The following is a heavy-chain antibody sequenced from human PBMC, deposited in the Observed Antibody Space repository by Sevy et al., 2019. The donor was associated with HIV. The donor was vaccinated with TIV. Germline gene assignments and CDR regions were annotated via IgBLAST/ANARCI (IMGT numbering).Heavy chain of an antibody. V-gene: IGHV1-69*13. D-gene: IGHD6-13*01. CDR3: ARSISWYASFDY. CDR2: IIPMLGTA. Sequence: ASVKVSCKASGRTFNNYAISWVRQAPGQGLEWMGGIIPMLGTAYYVQKFQDRVTITADESTRTAYMELSSLRSEDTAVYYCARSISWYASFDYWGQGTLVTVSS. CDR1: GRTFNNYA. J-gene: IGHJ4*02.